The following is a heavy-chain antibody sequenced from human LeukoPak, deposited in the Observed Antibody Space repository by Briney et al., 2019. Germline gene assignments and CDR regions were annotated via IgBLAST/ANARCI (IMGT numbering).Heavy chain of an antibody. Sequence: ASVKVSCKASGGTFSSYAISWVRQAPGQGLEWMGWISAYNGNTNYAQKLQGRVTMTTDTSTSTAYMELRSLRSDDTAVYYCARTYYDFWSGNWFDPWGQGTLVTVSS. J-gene: IGHJ5*02. CDR3: ARTYYDFWSGNWFDP. CDR1: GGTFSSYA. CDR2: ISAYNGNT. D-gene: IGHD3-3*01. V-gene: IGHV1-18*01.